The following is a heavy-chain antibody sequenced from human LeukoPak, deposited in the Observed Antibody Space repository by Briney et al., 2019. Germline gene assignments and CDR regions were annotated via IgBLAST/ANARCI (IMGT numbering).Heavy chain of an antibody. CDR3: ARDVCSSTSCYDY. CDR1: GFTVSSNY. D-gene: IGHD2-2*01. J-gene: IGHJ4*02. Sequence: GGSLRLSCAASGFTVSSNYMSWVRQAPGKGLEWVSVIYSGGSTYYADSVKGRFTISRDNSKNTLFLQMNSLRAEDTAVYYCARDVCSSTSCYDYWGQGTLVTVSS. V-gene: IGHV3-66*01. CDR2: IYSGGST.